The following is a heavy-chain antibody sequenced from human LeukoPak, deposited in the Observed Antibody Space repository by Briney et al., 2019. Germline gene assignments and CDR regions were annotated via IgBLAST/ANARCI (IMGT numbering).Heavy chain of an antibody. V-gene: IGHV4-34*01. J-gene: IGHJ4*02. Sequence: SETLSLTCGVDGGSLSGYYWSWIRQSPGTGLEWIGEINHSGVTSYNPSLESRVTISIDTSKNQFSLNLRAVTAADTAVYYCARGRGTHFDYWGQGTLVTVSS. CDR3: ARGRGTHFDY. CDR1: GGSLSGYY. D-gene: IGHD1/OR15-1a*01. CDR2: INHSGVT.